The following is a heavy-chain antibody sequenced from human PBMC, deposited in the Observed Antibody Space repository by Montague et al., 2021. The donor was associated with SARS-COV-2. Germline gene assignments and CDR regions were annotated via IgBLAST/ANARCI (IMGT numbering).Heavy chain of an antibody. CDR1: GGSISSDSYY. V-gene: IGHV4-61*02. J-gene: IGHJ4*02. D-gene: IGHD5-12*01. CDR3: ARAVIYGGYAFAYFDF. Sequence: TLSLTCTVSGGSISSDSYYWSWIRQPAGKGLEWIGRVYTTGSTNYNPSLKSRVTISGDTSRNQFSLRLISVTAADTAMYYCARAVIYGGYAFAYFDFWGQGVLVTVSS. CDR2: VYTTGST.